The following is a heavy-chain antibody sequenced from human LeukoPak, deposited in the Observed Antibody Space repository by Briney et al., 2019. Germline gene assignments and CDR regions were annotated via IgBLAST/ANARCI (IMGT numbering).Heavy chain of an antibody. Sequence: PSQTLSLTCSVSGVSITSDVYYWNWIRQSPGKGLEWIAYIHYSGSTYYNPSLQSRVTISVDTSKNQFSLNLNSVTAADTAVYYCAREEIAAVGPLRAFDAFDIWGQGTMVTVSS. V-gene: IGHV4-31*03. J-gene: IGHJ3*02. CDR1: GVSITSDVYY. CDR2: IHYSGST. CDR3: AREEIAAVGPLRAFDAFDI. D-gene: IGHD6-13*01.